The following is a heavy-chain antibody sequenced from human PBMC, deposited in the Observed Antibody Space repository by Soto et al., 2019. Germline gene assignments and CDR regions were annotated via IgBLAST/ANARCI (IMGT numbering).Heavy chain of an antibody. CDR1: GCSISSYY. CDR2: IYTSGST. CDR3: ARDPISYYYDSSGYPY. D-gene: IGHD3-22*01. V-gene: IGHV4-4*07. J-gene: IGHJ4*02. Sequence: SETLSLTCTVSGCSISSYYWSWIRQPAGKGLEWIGRIYTSGSTNYNPSLKSRVTMSVDTSKNQFSLKLSSVTAADTAVYYCARDPISYYYDSSGYPYWGQGTLVTVSS.